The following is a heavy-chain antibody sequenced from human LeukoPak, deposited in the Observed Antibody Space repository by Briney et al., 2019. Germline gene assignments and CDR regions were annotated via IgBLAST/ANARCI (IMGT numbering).Heavy chain of an antibody. J-gene: IGHJ4*02. D-gene: IGHD6-19*01. V-gene: IGHV3-64D*06. CDR3: VKSPGSGWPV. CDR1: GFTFSSFA. CDR2: VYSDGSRT. Sequence: GGSLRLSCAASGFTFSSFAMHWVRQAPGKGLEYLSAVYSDGSRTYYADSVKGRFTISRDNSKNTLYFEMSSLRVEDTAVYYCVKSPGSGWPVWGQGTLLTVSS.